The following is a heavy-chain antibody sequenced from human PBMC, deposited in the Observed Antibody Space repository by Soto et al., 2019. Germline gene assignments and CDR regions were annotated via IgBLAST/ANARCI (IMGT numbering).Heavy chain of an antibody. CDR1: GFTFSSYG. V-gene: IGHV3-33*01. D-gene: IGHD4-17*01. CDR2: IWYDGSNK. Sequence: QVQLVESGGGVVQPGRSLRLSCAASGFTFSSYGMHWVRQAPGKGLEWVAVIWYDGSNKYYADSVKGRFTISRDNSKNTLYLQMNSLRAEDTAVYYCARGWDMTTVTTRFPKYWYFDLWGRGTLVTVSS. J-gene: IGHJ2*01. CDR3: ARGWDMTTVTTRFPKYWYFDL.